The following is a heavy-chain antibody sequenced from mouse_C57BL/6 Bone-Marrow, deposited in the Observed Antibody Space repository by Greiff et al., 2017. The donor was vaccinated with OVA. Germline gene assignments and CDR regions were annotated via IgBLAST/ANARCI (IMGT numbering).Heavy chain of an antibody. D-gene: IGHD2-3*01. CDR1: GFNIKDDY. CDR2: IDPENGDT. Sequence: DVQLLESGAEFVRPGASVKLSCTASGFNIKDDYMHWVKQRPEQGLEWLGWIDPENGDTEYASKFQGKATITADTSYNTAYLQLSSLTSEDTAVYYCTADGSYAMDYWGQGTSVTVSS. J-gene: IGHJ4*01. CDR3: TADGSYAMDY. V-gene: IGHV14-4*01.